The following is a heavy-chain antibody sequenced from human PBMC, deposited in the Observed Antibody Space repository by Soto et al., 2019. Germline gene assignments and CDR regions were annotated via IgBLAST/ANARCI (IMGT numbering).Heavy chain of an antibody. Sequence: QVQLAESGGGVVQPGRSLRISCAASGFSFSNHGMQWVRQAPGKGLEWVAVISYGGNVKYYTDSVKGRFTISRDNSQSTLFLQMDSLRPEDAAVYYCAKDLKVSGGFHGSLNYYYGMDVWGQGTTVTVSS. CDR1: GFSFSNHG. D-gene: IGHD3-10*01. J-gene: IGHJ6*02. CDR2: ISYGGNVK. V-gene: IGHV3-30*18. CDR3: AKDLKVSGGFHGSLNYYYGMDV.